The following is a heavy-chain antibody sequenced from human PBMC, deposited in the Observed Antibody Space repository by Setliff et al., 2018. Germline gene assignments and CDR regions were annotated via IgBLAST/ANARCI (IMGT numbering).Heavy chain of an antibody. CDR1: GFTFNTYA. CDR2: IYSGDRNT. CDR3: AKPQVELRWGFES. Sequence: PGGSLRLSCAASGFTFNTYAMSWVRQPPGKGLEWVSSIYSGDRNTFYTDSVKGRFTIFRDGSKNTLFLHMTSLRAEDTAVYYCAKPQVELRWGFESWGQGTPVTVSS. J-gene: IGHJ4*02. V-gene: IGHV3-23*03. D-gene: IGHD1-7*01.